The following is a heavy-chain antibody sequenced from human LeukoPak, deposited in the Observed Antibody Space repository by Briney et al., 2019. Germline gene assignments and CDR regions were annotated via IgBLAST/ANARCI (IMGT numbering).Heavy chain of an antibody. V-gene: IGHV3-74*01. CDR3: ARESRNTGYIPDY. CDR2: INADGIST. CDR1: GFPFNNYW. Sequence: SGGSLRLSCAASGFPFNNYWMHWVRHAPGKGLVWVSRINADGISTSYADSVKGRFTISRDNAKNTMYLQMNILRAEDTAVYYCARESRNTGYIPDYWGQGTLVTVSS. J-gene: IGHJ4*02. D-gene: IGHD3-9*01.